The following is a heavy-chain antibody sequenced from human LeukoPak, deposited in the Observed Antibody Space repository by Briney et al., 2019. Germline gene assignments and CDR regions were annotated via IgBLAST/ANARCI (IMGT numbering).Heavy chain of an antibody. J-gene: IGHJ5*02. Sequence: ASVKVSCKASGGTFSSYAISWVRQAPGQGLEWMGGIIPIFGTANYAQKFQGRVTITADESTSTAYMELSSLRSEDTAVYYCARGMTQAAAGTLGNWFDPWGQGTLVTVSS. CDR2: IIPIFGTA. D-gene: IGHD6-13*01. CDR1: GGTFSSYA. V-gene: IGHV1-69*13. CDR3: ARGMTQAAAGTLGNWFDP.